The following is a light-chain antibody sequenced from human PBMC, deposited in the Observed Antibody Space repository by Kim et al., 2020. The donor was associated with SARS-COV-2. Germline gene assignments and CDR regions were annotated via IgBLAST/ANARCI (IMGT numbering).Light chain of an antibody. J-gene: IGLJ1*01. V-gene: IGLV2-8*01. Sequence: GPSVTISCTGTSSDVGGYNYVSWYQQHPGKAPKLIIYEVNKRPSGVPDRFSGSRSGNTASLTVSGLRAEDESDYYCSSYAGSNTHVFGTGTKVTVL. CDR1: SSDVGGYNY. CDR2: EVN. CDR3: SSYAGSNTHV.